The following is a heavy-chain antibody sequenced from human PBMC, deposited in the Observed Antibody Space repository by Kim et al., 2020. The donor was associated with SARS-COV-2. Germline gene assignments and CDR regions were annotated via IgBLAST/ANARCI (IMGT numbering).Heavy chain of an antibody. D-gene: IGHD3-3*01. CDR2: IYYSGST. CDR1: GGSISSSSYY. Sequence: SETLSLTCTVSGGSISSSSYYWGWIRQPPGKGLEWIGSIYYSGSTYYNPSLKSRVTISVDTSKNQFSLKLSSVTAADTAVYYCARHPQAGYYPPSYFDYWGQGTLVTVSS. J-gene: IGHJ4*02. CDR3: ARHPQAGYYPPSYFDY. V-gene: IGHV4-39*01.